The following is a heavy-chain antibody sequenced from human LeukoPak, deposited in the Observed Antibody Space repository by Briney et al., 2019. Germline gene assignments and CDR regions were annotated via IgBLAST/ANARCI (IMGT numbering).Heavy chain of an antibody. Sequence: GGSLRLSCTASGFIFSNAWMSWVRQTPGKGLEWVGRIKSKTDGGTTDYAAPVKGRFTISRDDSKNTLYLQMNSLKTEDTAVYYCTHETDFWSGYYSPHAFDIWGQGTMVTVSS. D-gene: IGHD3-3*01. V-gene: IGHV3-15*01. CDR2: IKSKTDGGTT. CDR3: THETDFWSGYYSPHAFDI. J-gene: IGHJ3*02. CDR1: GFIFSNAW.